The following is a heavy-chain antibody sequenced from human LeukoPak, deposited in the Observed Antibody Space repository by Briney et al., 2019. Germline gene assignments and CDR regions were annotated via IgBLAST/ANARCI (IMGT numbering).Heavy chain of an antibody. D-gene: IGHD6-13*01. V-gene: IGHV3-21*01. J-gene: IGHJ6*03. CDR1: GFTFSSYS. CDR3: AKAGYSSSWSLYYYYYMDV. CDR2: ISSSSSYI. Sequence: GGSLRLSCAASGFTFSSYSMNWVRQAPGKGLEWVSSISSSSSYIYYADSVKGRFTISRDNSKNTLYLQMNSLRAEDTAVYYCAKAGYSSSWSLYYYYYMDVWGKGTTVTISS.